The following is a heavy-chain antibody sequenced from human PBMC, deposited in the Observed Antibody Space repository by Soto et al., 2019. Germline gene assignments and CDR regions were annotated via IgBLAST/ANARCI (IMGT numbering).Heavy chain of an antibody. Sequence: VGSLRLSCVASGFNFSKAWMSWVRQAPGKGLEWIGRVESKPNDGTTEYIAPVKGRFTISRDDSKNTLYLQMDSLKIEDTAVYYCTKDWNRNPDYWGQGTLVTVSS. V-gene: IGHV3-15*04. J-gene: IGHJ4*02. CDR3: TKDWNRNPDY. CDR2: VESKPNDGTT. D-gene: IGHD1-1*01. CDR1: GFNFSKAW.